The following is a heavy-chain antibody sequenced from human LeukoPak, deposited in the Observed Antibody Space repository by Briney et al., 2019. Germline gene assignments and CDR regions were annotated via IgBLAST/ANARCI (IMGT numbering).Heavy chain of an antibody. D-gene: IGHD2-2*01. CDR2: ISYDGSNK. CDR3: ARSIGYCSSTSCLHPSWFDP. CDR1: GFTFSSYA. J-gene: IGHJ5*02. V-gene: IGHV3-30-3*01. Sequence: PGGSLRLSCAASGFTFSSYAMHWVRQAPGKGLEWVAVISYDGSNKYYADSVKGRFTISRDNSKNTLYLQMNSLRAEDTAVYYCARSIGYCSSTSCLHPSWFDPWGQGTLVTVSS.